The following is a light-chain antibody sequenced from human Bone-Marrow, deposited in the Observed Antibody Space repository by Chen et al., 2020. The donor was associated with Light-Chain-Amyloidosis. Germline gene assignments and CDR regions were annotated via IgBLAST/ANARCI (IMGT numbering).Light chain of an antibody. CDR3: QVWDRSSDRPV. V-gene: IGLV3-21*02. J-gene: IGLJ3*02. Sequence: SYVLTQPSSVSVAPGQTATIACGGNNIGSTSVHWYQQTPGQAPLLVVYDDSDRPSGIPGRWSGSNSGNTATLTISRVEAGDEADDYCQVWDRSSDRPVFGGGTKLTVL. CDR2: DDS. CDR1: NIGSTS.